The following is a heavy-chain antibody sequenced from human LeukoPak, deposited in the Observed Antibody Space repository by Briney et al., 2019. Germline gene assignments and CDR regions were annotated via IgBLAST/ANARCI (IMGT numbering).Heavy chain of an antibody. Sequence: PGGSLRLSCAASGFTVSSNYMSWVRQAPGKGLEWVGVIYSGGSTYYADSVKGRFTISRDNSKNTLYLQMNSLRAEDTAVYYCARDIVREYCSGGSCYHYYYGMDVWGRGTTVTVSS. CDR1: GFTVSSNY. CDR2: IYSGGST. CDR3: ARDIVREYCSGGSCYHYYYGMDV. J-gene: IGHJ6*02. V-gene: IGHV3-53*01. D-gene: IGHD2-15*01.